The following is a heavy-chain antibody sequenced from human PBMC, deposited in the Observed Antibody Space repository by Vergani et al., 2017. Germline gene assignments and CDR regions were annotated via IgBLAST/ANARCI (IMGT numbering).Heavy chain of an antibody. CDR3: ARDPQRRYCSSTSCRGALYYYYYGMDV. CDR2: INHSGST. CDR1: GFSLSNARMG. Sequence: KESGPVLVKPTETLTLTCTVSGFSLSNARMGVSWIRQPPGKGLEWIGEINHSGSTNYNPSLKSRVTISVDTSKNQFSLKLSSVTAADTAVYYCARDPQRRYCSSTSCRGALYYYYYGMDVWGQGTTVTVSS. V-gene: IGHV4-4*02. J-gene: IGHJ6*02. D-gene: IGHD2-2*01.